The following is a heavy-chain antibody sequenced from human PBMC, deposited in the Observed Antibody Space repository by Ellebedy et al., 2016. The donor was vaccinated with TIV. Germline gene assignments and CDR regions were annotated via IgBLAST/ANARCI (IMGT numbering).Heavy chain of an antibody. J-gene: IGHJ4*02. Sequence: AASVKVSCKASGYTFTGYYIHWVRQAPGQGLEWMGWPNVASTDTTYAQRFRDRVTMNRDTSISTAYMDLSRLTSDDTAVYYCARSVMKVVTAAPLGYWGQGTLVTVSS. CDR1: GYTFTGYY. CDR2: PNVASTDT. V-gene: IGHV1-2*02. CDR3: ARSVMKVVTAAPLGY. D-gene: IGHD3-22*01.